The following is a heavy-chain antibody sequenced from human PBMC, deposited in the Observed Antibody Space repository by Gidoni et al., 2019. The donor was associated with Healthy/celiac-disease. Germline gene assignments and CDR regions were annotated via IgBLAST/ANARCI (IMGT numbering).Heavy chain of an antibody. D-gene: IGHD3-22*01. CDR3: VKDYYDSSGPFDY. CDR1: GFTFSSYA. J-gene: IGHJ4*02. Sequence: EVQLVESGGGLVQPGGSLRLSCSASGFTFSSYAMHWVRQAPGKGLEYVSAISSNGGSTYYADSVKGRFTISRDNSKNTLYLQMSSLRAEDTAVYYCVKDYYDSSGPFDYWGQGTLVTVSS. V-gene: IGHV3-64D*06. CDR2: ISSNGGST.